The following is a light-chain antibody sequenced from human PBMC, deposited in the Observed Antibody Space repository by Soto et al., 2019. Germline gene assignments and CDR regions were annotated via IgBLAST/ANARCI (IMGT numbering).Light chain of an antibody. CDR3: QQYGSTPVT. V-gene: IGKV1-39*01. Sequence: DVQMTQSPSSLSASVEDRVIITCLASQSISNHLNWYQQKPGKAPKLLIFAASSLQSGVPSRFSGSRSGPDFTLTISRLEPEDFAVYYCQQYGSTPVTFGQGT. J-gene: IGKJ1*01. CDR1: QSISNH. CDR2: AAS.